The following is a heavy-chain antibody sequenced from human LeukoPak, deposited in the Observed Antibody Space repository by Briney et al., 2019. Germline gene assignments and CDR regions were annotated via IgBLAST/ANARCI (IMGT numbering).Heavy chain of an antibody. CDR3: AREDTRRGSRGYFDY. CDR2: ISGYNGNT. V-gene: IGHV1-18*01. CDR1: VYSFSDYY. J-gene: IGHJ4*02. D-gene: IGHD2-2*01. Sequence: ASVTVSFKSSVYSFSDYYMHWARQPPAQGLEWMGWISGYNGNTNHAQKLQGRVTMTTDTSTSTAYMELRSLRSDDTAVYYCAREDTRRGSRGYFDYGGQGTLVTVSS.